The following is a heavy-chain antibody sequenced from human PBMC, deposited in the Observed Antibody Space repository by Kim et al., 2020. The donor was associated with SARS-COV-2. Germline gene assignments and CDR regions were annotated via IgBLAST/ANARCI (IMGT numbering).Heavy chain of an antibody. CDR2: IKQDGSEK. J-gene: IGHJ4*02. D-gene: IGHD3-9*01. CDR3: TRGGTGLQVDWSSDF. V-gene: IGHV3-7*01. CDR1: GFTFNNYW. Sequence: GGSLRLSCVGSGFTFNNYWMSWVRQAPGKGLEWVANIKQDGSEKYFVDSVAGRFIISRDHSKKSLYLQMNSLRAEDTAVYYCTRGGTGLQVDWSSDFGGQGNLFSASS.